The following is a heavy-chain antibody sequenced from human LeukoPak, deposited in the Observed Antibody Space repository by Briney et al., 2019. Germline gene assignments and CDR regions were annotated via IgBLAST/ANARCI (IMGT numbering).Heavy chain of an antibody. Sequence: ASVKVSCKASGGTFSSYAISWVRQAPGQGLEWMGWISAYNGNTNYAQKLQGRVTMTTDTSTSTAYMELRSLRSDDTAVYYCAISTVVAATKNDYWGQGTLVTVSS. V-gene: IGHV1-18*01. J-gene: IGHJ4*02. D-gene: IGHD2-15*01. CDR2: ISAYNGNT. CDR1: GGTFSSYA. CDR3: AISTVVAATKNDY.